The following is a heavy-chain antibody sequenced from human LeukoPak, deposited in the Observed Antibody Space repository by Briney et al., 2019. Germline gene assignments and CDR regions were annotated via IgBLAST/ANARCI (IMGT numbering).Heavy chain of an antibody. CDR3: AELGITMIGGV. CDR2: ISSSGSTI. D-gene: IGHD3-10*02. J-gene: IGHJ6*04. CDR1: GFTFSSYE. V-gene: IGHV3-48*03. Sequence: GSLRLSCAASGFTFSSYEMNRVRQAPGKGLEWVSYISSSGSTIYYADSVKGQFTISRDNAKNSLYLQMNSLRAEDTAVYYCAELGITMIGGVWGKGTTVTISS.